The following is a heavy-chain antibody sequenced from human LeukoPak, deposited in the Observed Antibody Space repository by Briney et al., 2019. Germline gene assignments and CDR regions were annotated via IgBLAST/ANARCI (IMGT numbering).Heavy chain of an antibody. J-gene: IGHJ4*02. Sequence: GASVKVSCKPSGYSFTRNGISWVRQAPGQGLEWMAWISANSGNTNYAQNFQDRVTLTTDTSTSTAYMELRSLRSDDTAVYYCARDVNYAFDYWGQGTRVTVSS. V-gene: IGHV1-18*01. CDR3: ARDVNYAFDY. CDR1: GYSFTRNG. CDR2: ISANSGNT. D-gene: IGHD3-16*01.